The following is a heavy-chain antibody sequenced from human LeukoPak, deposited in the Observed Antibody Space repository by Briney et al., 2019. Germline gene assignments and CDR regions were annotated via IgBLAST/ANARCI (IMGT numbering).Heavy chain of an antibody. J-gene: IGHJ4*02. CDR3: ASFRIVGALTGFDY. CDR2: IYSGGST. CDR1: GFTVGSNY. Sequence: PGGSLRLSCAASGFTVGSNYMSWVRQAPGKGLEWVSVIYSGGSTYYADSVKGRFTISRDNSKNTLYLQMNSLRAEDTAVYYCASFRIVGALTGFDYWGQGTQVTVSS. D-gene: IGHD1-26*01. V-gene: IGHV3-66*02.